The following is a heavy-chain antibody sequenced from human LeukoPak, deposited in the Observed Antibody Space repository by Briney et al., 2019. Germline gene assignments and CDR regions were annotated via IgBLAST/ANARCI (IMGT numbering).Heavy chain of an antibody. J-gene: IGHJ4*02. CDR3: AKSYYDILTGYYI. V-gene: IGHV3-23*01. CDR1: GFTFSSYG. Sequence: GGSLRLSCAASGFTFSSYGMSWVRQAPGKGLEWVSAISGSGGSTYYADSVKGRFTISRDNSKNTLYLQMNSLRAEDTAVYYCAKSYYDILTGYYIWGQGTLVTVSS. D-gene: IGHD3-9*01. CDR2: ISGSGGST.